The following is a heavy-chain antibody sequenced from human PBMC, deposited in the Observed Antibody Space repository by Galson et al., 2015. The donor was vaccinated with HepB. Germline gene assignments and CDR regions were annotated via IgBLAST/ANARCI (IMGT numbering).Heavy chain of an antibody. V-gene: IGHV3-33*08. Sequence: SLRLSCAASGFIFSNNHLHWVRQAPGKGLEWVAVIWFDGSNKYYADSVKGRFTISRDDAKNTLYLQMNSLRAEDTAVYYCARGTRYYFDFWGQGTLVTVSS. D-gene: IGHD1-14*01. J-gene: IGHJ4*02. CDR1: GFIFSNNH. CDR2: IWFDGSNK. CDR3: ARGTRYYFDF.